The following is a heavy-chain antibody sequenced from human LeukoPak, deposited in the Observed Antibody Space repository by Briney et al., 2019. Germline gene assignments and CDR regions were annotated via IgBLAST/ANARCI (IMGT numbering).Heavy chain of an antibody. CDR1: GFTFSSYA. CDR3: PKATHGYCYDSSGWFVGLDY. V-gene: IGHV3-23*01. D-gene: IGHD3-22*01. J-gene: IGHJ4*01. CDR2: ISGSGGST. Sequence: GGSLRLSCAASGFTFSSYAMSWVRQAPGKGLEWVSAISGSGGSTYYADSVKGRFTISRDNSKNTLYLQMNSLRAEDTAVYYCPKATHGYCYDSSGWFVGLDYWGHGTLVTVSS.